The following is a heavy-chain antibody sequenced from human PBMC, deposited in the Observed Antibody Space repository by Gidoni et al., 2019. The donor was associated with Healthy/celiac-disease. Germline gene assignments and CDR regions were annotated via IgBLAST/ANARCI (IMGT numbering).Heavy chain of an antibody. CDR1: GYSFTSYW. V-gene: IGHV5-10-1*03. CDR3: ARLVGASVSLYYYYGMDV. Sequence: EVQLVQSGAEVKKPGESLRISCKGSGYSFTSYWISWVRQMPGKGLEWMGRIDPSDSYTNYSPSFQGHVTISADKSISTAYLQWSSLKASDTAMYYCARLVGASVSLYYYYGMDVWGQGTTVTVSS. J-gene: IGHJ6*02. D-gene: IGHD1-26*01. CDR2: IDPSDSYT.